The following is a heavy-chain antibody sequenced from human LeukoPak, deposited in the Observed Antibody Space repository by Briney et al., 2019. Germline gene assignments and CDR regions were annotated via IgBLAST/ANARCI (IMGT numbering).Heavy chain of an antibody. V-gene: IGHV1-69*05. J-gene: IGHJ4*02. CDR1: GGTFSSYA. CDR3: AREEYCSGGSCYSGYSYYFDY. CDR2: IIPIFGTA. D-gene: IGHD2-15*01. Sequence: SVKVSCKASGGTFSSYAISWVRQAPGQGLEWMGGIIPIFGTANYAQKFQGRDTITTDESTSTAYMELSSLRSEDTAVYYCAREEYCSGGSCYSGYSYYFDYWGQGTLVTVSS.